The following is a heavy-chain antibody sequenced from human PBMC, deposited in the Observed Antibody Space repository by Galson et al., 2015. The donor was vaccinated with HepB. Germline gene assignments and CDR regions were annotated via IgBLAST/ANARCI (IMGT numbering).Heavy chain of an antibody. D-gene: IGHD3-16*01. CDR1: GFTFTSSA. CDR2: IVVGSGNT. V-gene: IGHV1-58*01. J-gene: IGHJ4*02. Sequence: SCKASGFTFTSSAVQWARQARGQRLEWIGWIVVGSGNTNYAQKFQERVTITRDMSTSTAYMELSSLRSEDTAVYYCAADVGVITFGGVIPWGQGTLVTVSS. CDR3: AADVGVITFGGVIP.